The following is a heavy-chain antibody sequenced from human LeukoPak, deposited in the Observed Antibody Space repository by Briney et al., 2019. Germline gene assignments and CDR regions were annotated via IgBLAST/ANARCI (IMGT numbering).Heavy chain of an antibody. CDR2: INHSGST. CDR1: GGSFSGYY. Sequence: SETLSLTCAVYGGSFSGYYWSWIRQPPGKGLEWIGEINHSGSTNYNPSLKSRVTISVDTSKNQFSLKLSSVTAADTAVYYCARVRRSFRWDDAFDIWGQGTMVTVSS. CDR3: ARVRRSFRWDDAFDI. V-gene: IGHV4-34*01. D-gene: IGHD1-26*01. J-gene: IGHJ3*02.